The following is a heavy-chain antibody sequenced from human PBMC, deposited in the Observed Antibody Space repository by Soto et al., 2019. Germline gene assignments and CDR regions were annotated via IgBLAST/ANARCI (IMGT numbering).Heavy chain of an antibody. Sequence: SETLSLTCTVSGDSLSTDYWWSWVRQPPGKGLEWIGEIHHSGITNYIQSVRSRVTMSVDKSNNQVSLELTSVAAADTAVYYCARGISYRWAYWGQGILVTVSS. D-gene: IGHD3-16*02. CDR1: GDSLSTDYW. CDR2: IHHSGIT. CDR3: ARGISYRWAY. V-gene: IGHV4-4*02. J-gene: IGHJ4*02.